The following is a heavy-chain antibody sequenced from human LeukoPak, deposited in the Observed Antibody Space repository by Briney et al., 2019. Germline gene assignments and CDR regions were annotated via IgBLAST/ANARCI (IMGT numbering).Heavy chain of an antibody. V-gene: IGHV1-2*02. CDR1: GYTFTSYI. J-gene: IGHJ4*02. CDR3: AREGHCTGGCRLDH. Sequence: DSVKVSCKASGYTFTSYIMHWVRQAPGQGLEWMGWINPNSGATNYAQKFQGRVSITRDTSISTVYMELTRLTSDDTAVYYCAREGHCTGGCRLDHWGQGTLVTASS. D-gene: IGHD2-8*02. CDR2: INPNSGAT.